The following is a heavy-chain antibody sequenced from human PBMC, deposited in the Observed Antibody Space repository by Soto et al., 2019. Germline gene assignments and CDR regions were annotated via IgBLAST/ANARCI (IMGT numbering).Heavy chain of an antibody. CDR1: GFTFSSYG. CDR2: IWYDGSNK. CDR3: PRDLWNHQGGGFSRGMEL. D-gene: IGHD1-26*01. V-gene: IGHV3-33*01. J-gene: IGHJ6*02. Sequence: QVQLVESGGGVVQPGRSLRLSCAASGFTFSSYGMHWVRQAPGKGLEWVAVIWYDGSNKYYADSVKGRFTISRDNSQNPPDRQINRPRAEDPAVYYCPRDLWNHQGGGFSRGMELWGQGTTVTVSS.